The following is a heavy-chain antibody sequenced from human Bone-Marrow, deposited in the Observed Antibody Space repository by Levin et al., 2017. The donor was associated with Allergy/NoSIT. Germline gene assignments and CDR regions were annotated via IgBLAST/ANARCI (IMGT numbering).Heavy chain of an antibody. J-gene: IGHJ3*02. Sequence: LSLTCAASGFTFSSYAMHWVRQAPGKGLEGVAVISYDGSNKYYADSVKGRFTISRDNSKNTLYLQMNSLRAEDTAVYYCARDRRGLPGELYDILTGYYMGLDAFDIWGQGTMVTVSS. CDR3: ARDRRGLPGELYDILTGYYMGLDAFDI. D-gene: IGHD3-9*01. CDR1: GFTFSSYA. V-gene: IGHV3-30-3*01. CDR2: ISYDGSNK.